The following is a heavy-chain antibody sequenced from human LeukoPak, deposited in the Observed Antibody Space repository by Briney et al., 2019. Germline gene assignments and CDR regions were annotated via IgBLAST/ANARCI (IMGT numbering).Heavy chain of an antibody. J-gene: IGHJ4*02. CDR1: RFTFSSYW. CDR3: ATNSDYRFEY. Sequence: PGGSLRLSCAASRFTFSSYWMSWVRQAPGRGLEWVGHIEKDGSKKNYVDSVKGRFTISRDNAKTSLFLQMNSLRDDDTAVYYCATNSDYRFEYWGQGTLVTVSS. V-gene: IGHV3-7*01. D-gene: IGHD3-22*01. CDR2: IEKDGSKK.